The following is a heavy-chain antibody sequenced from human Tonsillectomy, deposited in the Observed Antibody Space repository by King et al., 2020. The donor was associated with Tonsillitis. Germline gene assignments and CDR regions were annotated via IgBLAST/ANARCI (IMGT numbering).Heavy chain of an antibody. Sequence: VQLVESGGGLVQPGRSLRLSCAASGFTFDDYAMHWVRQAPGKGLEWVSVISWNSGSIGYADSVKGRFTISRDNAKNSLYLQMNSLRAEDTALYYCAKDESRGAQDILTGYHDYWGQGTLVTVSS. CDR2: ISWNSGSI. CDR3: AKDESRGAQDILTGYHDY. V-gene: IGHV3-9*01. CDR1: GFTFDDYA. D-gene: IGHD3-9*01. J-gene: IGHJ4*02.